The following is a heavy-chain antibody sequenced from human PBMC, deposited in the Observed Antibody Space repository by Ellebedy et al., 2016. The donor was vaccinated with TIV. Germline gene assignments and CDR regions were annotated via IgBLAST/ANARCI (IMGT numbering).Heavy chain of an antibody. D-gene: IGHD1-26*01. J-gene: IGHJ6*02. CDR3: ARAVDSGRDMDV. CDR1: GFTFRSYG. Sequence: GESLKISXAASGFTFRSYGMHWVRQAPGKGLGWVALISYDESNKYYADSVRGRFTISRDNSKNTLYLQMNDLKAEDTAVYYCARAVDSGRDMDVWGQGTTVTVSS. CDR2: ISYDESNK. V-gene: IGHV3-30*03.